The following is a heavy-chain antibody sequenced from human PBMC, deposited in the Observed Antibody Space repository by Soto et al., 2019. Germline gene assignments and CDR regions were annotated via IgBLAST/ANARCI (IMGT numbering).Heavy chain of an antibody. CDR1: GFTFSDHY. D-gene: IGHD3-10*01. Sequence: EVQLVESGGGLVQPGGSLRLSCAASGFTFSDHYMDWVRQAPGKGLEWVGSSKNKADSYTTEYAASVKGRFTISRDGSKNALFLQMNSLETEDTAVYYCTVWGSGNDFGAAWGQGILVTVSS. CDR3: TVWGSGNDFGAA. J-gene: IGHJ4*02. CDR2: SKNKADSYTT. V-gene: IGHV3-72*01.